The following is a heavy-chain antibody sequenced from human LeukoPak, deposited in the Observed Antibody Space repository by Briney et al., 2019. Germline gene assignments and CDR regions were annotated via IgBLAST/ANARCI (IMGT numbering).Heavy chain of an antibody. CDR1: GFIFSSST. CDR3: AKGTHYYDSSGYSEDFDY. D-gene: IGHD3-22*01. V-gene: IGHV3-30*18. CDR2: ISYDGSNK. J-gene: IGHJ4*02. Sequence: PGGSLRLSCTTSGFIFSSSTMNWVRQAPGKGLGWVAVISYDGSNKYYADSVKGRFTISRDNSKNTLYLQMNSLRAEDTAVYYCAKGTHYYDSSGYSEDFDYWGQGTLVTVSS.